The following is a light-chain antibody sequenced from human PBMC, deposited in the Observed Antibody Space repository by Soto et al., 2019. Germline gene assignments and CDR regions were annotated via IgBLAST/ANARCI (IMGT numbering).Light chain of an antibody. CDR2: GAD. CDR3: QQYGSSGT. Sequence: EIVLTQSPGTLSLSPGERATLSCRASQSVSNNYLAWYQQKPGQAPRLLIYGADNRATGIPDRFSGSGSGTGFTLTISRLEPEDFAVYYCQQYGSSGTFGQGTKVDIK. CDR1: QSVSNNY. V-gene: IGKV3-20*01. J-gene: IGKJ1*01.